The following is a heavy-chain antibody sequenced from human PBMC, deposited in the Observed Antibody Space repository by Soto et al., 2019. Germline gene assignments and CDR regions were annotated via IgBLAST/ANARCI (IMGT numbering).Heavy chain of an antibody. Sequence: XAVKVSCTASGYPLTGYYIHWVRQAPGQGLEWMGWINPNSGGTNYAQKFQGRVTMTRDTSISTAYMELSRLRSDDTAVYYCARDSQYYYDSSGYYSPYDAFDIWGQGTMVTVSS. CDR1: GYPLTGYY. J-gene: IGHJ3*02. D-gene: IGHD3-22*01. V-gene: IGHV1-2*02. CDR2: INPNSGGT. CDR3: ARDSQYYYDSSGYYSPYDAFDI.